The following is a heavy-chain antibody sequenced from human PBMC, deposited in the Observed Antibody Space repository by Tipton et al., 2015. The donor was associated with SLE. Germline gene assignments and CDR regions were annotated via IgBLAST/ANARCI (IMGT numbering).Heavy chain of an antibody. V-gene: IGHV4-59*11. D-gene: IGHD6-13*01. J-gene: IGHJ3*02. CDR2: IYYSGST. CDR1: GGSTSSHY. Sequence: GLVKPSETLSLTCTVSGGSTSSHYWSWIRQPPGKGLEWIGSIYYSGSTYYNPSLESRVTISIDTSKNQLSLRLSSVTAADTAVYYCARDISSWFDAFDIWGQGTMDTVSS. CDR3: ARDISSWFDAFDI.